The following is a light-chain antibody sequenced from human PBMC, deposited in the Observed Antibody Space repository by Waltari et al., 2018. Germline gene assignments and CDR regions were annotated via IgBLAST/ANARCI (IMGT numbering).Light chain of an antibody. CDR2: GAS. J-gene: IGKJ3*01. CDR1: QSVSSSY. V-gene: IGKV3-20*01. Sequence: IVLTQSPGTLSVSPGERATISCRARQSVSSSYLAWYQQKPGQAPRLLIYGASSRATGIPDRFSGSGSGTDFTLTISRLEPEDFAVYYCQQYGSSPFTFGPGTKVDIK. CDR3: QQYGSSPFT.